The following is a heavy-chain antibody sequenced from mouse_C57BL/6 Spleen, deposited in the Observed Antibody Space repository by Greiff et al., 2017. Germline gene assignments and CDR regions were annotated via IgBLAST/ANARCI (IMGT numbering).Heavy chain of an antibody. CDR1: GFYIKDYY. CDR2: IDPEDGDT. J-gene: IGHJ3*01. V-gene: IGHV14-1*01. Sequence: EVQLQQSGAELVRPGASVKLSCTASGFYIKDYYMHWVKQRPEPGLGWIGRIDPEDGDTEYAPKFQGKAIMTADTSSNTAYLQLSSLTSEDTAVYYCTLYGNCAKNWFAYWGQGTLVTVSA. CDR3: TLYGNCAKNWFAY. D-gene: IGHD2-1*01.